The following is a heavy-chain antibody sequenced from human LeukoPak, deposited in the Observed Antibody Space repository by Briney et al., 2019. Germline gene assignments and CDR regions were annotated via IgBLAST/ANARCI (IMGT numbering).Heavy chain of an antibody. CDR2: INHSGST. CDR3: ARGTLTGDDY. D-gene: IGHD7-27*01. CDR1: GGSFSGYY. V-gene: IGHV4-34*09. J-gene: IGHJ4*02. Sequence: SETLSLTCAVYGGSFSGYYWSWIRQPPGKGLEWIGEINHSGSTNYNPSLKSRVTISVDTSKNQFSLKLSSVTAADTAVYYCARGTLTGDDYWGQGTLVTVSS.